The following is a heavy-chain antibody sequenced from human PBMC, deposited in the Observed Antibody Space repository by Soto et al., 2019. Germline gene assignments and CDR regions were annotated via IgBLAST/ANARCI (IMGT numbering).Heavy chain of an antibody. CDR3: ARWGGAYYYDGSGYDGGPFNY. Sequence: GASVKVPYKASGYTFTSYAMHCVRQAPGQMLEWMGWINAGTGNTKYSQKFQGRVTITRDTSASTAYMELSSLRSEDTALYYCARWGGAYYYDGSGYDGGPFNYWGQGTLVTVSS. J-gene: IGHJ4*02. CDR1: GYTFTSYA. CDR2: INAGTGNT. D-gene: IGHD3-22*01. V-gene: IGHV1-3*01.